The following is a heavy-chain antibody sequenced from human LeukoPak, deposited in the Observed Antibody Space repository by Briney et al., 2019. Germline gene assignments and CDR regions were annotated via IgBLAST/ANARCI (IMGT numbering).Heavy chain of an antibody. CDR2: IYYSGST. J-gene: IGHJ4*02. Sequence: PSQTLSLTCTVSGGSISSGSYYWSWIRQPAGKGLEWIGYIYYSGSTNYNPSLKGRVTISVDTSKNQFSLKLSSVTAADTAVYYCASITPRGWGELPHWGQGTLLTVSS. CDR3: ASITPRGWGELPH. CDR1: GGSISSGSYY. D-gene: IGHD1-26*01. V-gene: IGHV4-61*09.